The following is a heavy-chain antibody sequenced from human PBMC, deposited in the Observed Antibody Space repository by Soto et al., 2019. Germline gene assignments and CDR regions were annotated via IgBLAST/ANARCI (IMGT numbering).Heavy chain of an antibody. CDR2: ISGSGGST. CDR1: GFTFSSYA. D-gene: IGHD6-13*01. Sequence: GGSLRLSCAASGFTFSSYAMSWVRQAPGKGLEWVSAISGSGGSTYYADSVKGRFTISRDNSKNTLYLQMNSLRAEDTAVYYCAKAQPSGYSSSWSSHLWGMDVWGQGTTVTVSS. J-gene: IGHJ6*02. CDR3: AKAQPSGYSSSWSSHLWGMDV. V-gene: IGHV3-23*01.